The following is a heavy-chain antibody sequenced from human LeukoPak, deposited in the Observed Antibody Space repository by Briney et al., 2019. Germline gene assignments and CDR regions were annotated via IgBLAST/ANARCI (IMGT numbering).Heavy chain of an antibody. J-gene: IGHJ4*02. CDR3: ARVYHNYFGVSYLSFDY. CDR2: IYYSGST. D-gene: IGHD3-3*01. V-gene: IGHV4-59*01. Sequence: PSETLSLICTVFGGSICSYYWSWIRQPPGKGLEWIGYIYYSGSTNYNASLKSRVTISVDTSKNHFSRKLSSVTAADTAVYYCARVYHNYFGVSYLSFDYWGQGTLVTVSS. CDR1: GGSICSYY.